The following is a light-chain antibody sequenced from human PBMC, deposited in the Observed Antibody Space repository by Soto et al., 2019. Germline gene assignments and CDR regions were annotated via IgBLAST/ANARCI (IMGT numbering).Light chain of an antibody. CDR2: DIT. Sequence: QAVVTQEPSLTVSPGGTVTLTCGSSTGVVASGHYPCWFQQKPGQAPGTLIYDITKKHSWTPARFSGSVLGGRAALTLSGAQPEDEAEYYCCLSYSGPVVFGGGPKLTVL. V-gene: IGLV7-46*01. J-gene: IGLJ2*01. CDR1: TGVVASGHY. CDR3: CLSYSGPVV.